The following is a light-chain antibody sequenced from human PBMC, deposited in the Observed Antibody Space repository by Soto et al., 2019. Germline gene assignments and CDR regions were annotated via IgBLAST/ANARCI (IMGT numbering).Light chain of an antibody. J-gene: IGLJ2*01. CDR3: SSYAGSNKV. V-gene: IGLV2-8*01. CDR1: SSDVGGYNY. Sequence: QSALTQPPSASGSPGQSVTISCTGTSSDVGGYNYVSWYQQHPGKAPKLMIYEVSKRPSGVPDRFSGSKSGNTASLTVSGLQAEDDADYYCSSYAGSNKVFGGGTKVTVL. CDR2: EVS.